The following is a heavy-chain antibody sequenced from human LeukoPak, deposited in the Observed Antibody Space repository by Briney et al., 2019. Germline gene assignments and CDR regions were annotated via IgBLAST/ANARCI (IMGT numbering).Heavy chain of an antibody. CDR1: GFTFSSYG. D-gene: IGHD5-24*01. V-gene: IGHV3-23*01. J-gene: IGHJ6*03. CDR2: ISGSGGST. Sequence: GGSLRLSCAASGFTFSSYGMSWVRQAPGKGLEWVSAISGSGGSTYYADSVKGRFTISRDNSKNTLYLQMNSLRAEDTAVYYCARLGARWRERYMDVWGKGTTVTVSS. CDR3: ARLGARWRERYMDV.